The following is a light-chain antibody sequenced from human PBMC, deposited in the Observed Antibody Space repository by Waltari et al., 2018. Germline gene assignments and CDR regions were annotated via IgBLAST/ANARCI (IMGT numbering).Light chain of an antibody. Sequence: EIVMTQSPATLSVSPGDRATLSCRASQSVSSNLAWYQQKPGQAPRPLIYGASTRATSIPTRFSGSGSETEFTLTVGCLQSEYFAVYYCQQYNNLPPPRTFCGGTKVEIK. CDR1: QSVSSN. CDR2: GAS. J-gene: IGKJ4*01. CDR3: QQYNNLPPPRT. V-gene: IGKV3-15*01.